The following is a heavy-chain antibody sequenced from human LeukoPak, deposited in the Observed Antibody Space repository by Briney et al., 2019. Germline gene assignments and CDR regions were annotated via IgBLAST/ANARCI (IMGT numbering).Heavy chain of an antibody. CDR1: GYTFTSYG. D-gene: IGHD3-22*01. J-gene: IGHJ4*02. CDR2: IGAFNGNT. Sequence: ASVTVSYKASGYTFTSYGISCVRQARRPPVEGLGWIGAFNGNTNYAQKLQGRVTMTTDTSTSTAYMELRSLRSDDTAVYCCARDTLGNYYDSPKVGYYFDYWGQGTLVTAS. V-gene: IGHV1-18*01. CDR3: ARDTLGNYYDSPKVGYYFDY.